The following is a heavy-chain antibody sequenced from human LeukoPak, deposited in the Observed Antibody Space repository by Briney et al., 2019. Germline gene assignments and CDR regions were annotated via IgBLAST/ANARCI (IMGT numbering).Heavy chain of an antibody. J-gene: IGHJ4*02. CDR3: TRLGYYYGSGSPNQY. Sequence: GGSLRLSCAASGFTFSSYWMNWARQAPGKGLEWVGRIRSKANSYATAYAASVKGRFTISRDDSKNTAYLQMNSLKTEDTAVYYCTRLGYYYGSGSPNQYWGQGTLVTVSS. CDR1: GFTFSSYW. D-gene: IGHD3-10*01. CDR2: IRSKANSYAT. V-gene: IGHV3-73*01.